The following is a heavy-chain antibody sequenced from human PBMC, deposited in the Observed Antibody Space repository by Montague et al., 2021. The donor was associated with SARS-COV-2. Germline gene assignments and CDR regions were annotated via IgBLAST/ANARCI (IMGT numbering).Heavy chain of an antibody. CDR1: GFSLSTSGVG. CDR2: IYWDDDK. Sequence: PPPTLTLTCTFSGFSLSTSGVGVGWIRQPPGKALEWLALIYWDDDKRYSPSLKSRLTITKDTSKNQVVLTMTNMDPVDTATYYCAHRRGLLLSDAFDIWGQGTMVTVSS. D-gene: IGHD1-26*01. J-gene: IGHJ3*02. V-gene: IGHV2-5*02. CDR3: AHRRGLLLSDAFDI.